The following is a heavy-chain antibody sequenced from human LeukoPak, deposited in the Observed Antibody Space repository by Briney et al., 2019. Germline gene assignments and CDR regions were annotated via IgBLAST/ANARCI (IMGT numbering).Heavy chain of an antibody. CDR3: ARGPYDYVWGSYRYDY. D-gene: IGHD3-16*02. CDR1: GGSFSGYY. CDR2: INHSGST. J-gene: IGHJ4*02. Sequence: TSETLSLTCAVYGGSFSGYYWSWIRQPPGKGLVWIGEINHSGSTNYNPSLKSRVTVSVDTSKNQFSLKLSSVTAADTAVYYCARGPYDYVWGSYRYDYWGQGTLVTVSS. V-gene: IGHV4-34*01.